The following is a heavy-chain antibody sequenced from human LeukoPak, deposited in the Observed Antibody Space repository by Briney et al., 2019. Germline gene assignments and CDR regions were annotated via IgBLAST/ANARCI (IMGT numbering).Heavy chain of an antibody. CDR3: ARDAVLWCGELIHLDY. CDR1: GYTFTNYG. CDR2: INAYNGNT. J-gene: IGHJ4*02. D-gene: IGHD3-10*01. V-gene: IGHV1-18*01. Sequence: ASVKVSCKASGYTFTNYGITSVRQAPGQRLEWMGGINAYNGNTKYAQKLQGRVTMTTDTSTSTGYMELRSLRSEDTAVYYCARDAVLWCGELIHLDYWGQGTLVTVSS.